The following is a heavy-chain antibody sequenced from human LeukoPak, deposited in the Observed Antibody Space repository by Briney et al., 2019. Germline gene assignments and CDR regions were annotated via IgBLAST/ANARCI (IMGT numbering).Heavy chain of an antibody. V-gene: IGHV3-23*01. CDR3: AKDRAGRYYDFWSGYSDAFDI. CDR2: ISGSGGST. J-gene: IGHJ3*02. CDR1: GFTFSSYA. Sequence: GGSLRLSCAASGFTFSSYAMSWVRRAPGKGLEWVSAISGSGGSTYYADSVKGRFTISRDNSKNTLYLQMNSLRAEDTAVYYCAKDRAGRYYDFWSGYSDAFDIWGQGTMVTVSS. D-gene: IGHD3-3*01.